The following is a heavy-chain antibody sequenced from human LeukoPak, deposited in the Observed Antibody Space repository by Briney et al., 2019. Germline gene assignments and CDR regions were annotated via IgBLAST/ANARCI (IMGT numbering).Heavy chain of an antibody. Sequence: GGSLRLPCAASRFTFNNYAMSWVRQAPGKGLEWVSAISGSGVITYYADSVKGRFTISRDNSKNTLYLQMNSLRVEDTAVYYCAKEGYSSTWNADFDYWGQGTLVIVSS. J-gene: IGHJ4*02. CDR2: ISGSGVIT. D-gene: IGHD6-13*01. CDR3: AKEGYSSTWNADFDY. CDR1: RFTFNNYA. V-gene: IGHV3-23*01.